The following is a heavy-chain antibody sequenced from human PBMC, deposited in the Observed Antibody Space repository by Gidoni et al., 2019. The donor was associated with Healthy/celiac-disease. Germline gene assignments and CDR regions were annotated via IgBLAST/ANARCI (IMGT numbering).Heavy chain of an antibody. J-gene: IGHJ4*02. Sequence: QVQLVESGGGVVQPGRSLGLSCAASGFTFSSYAMPWVRQAPGKGLEWVAVISYDGSNKYYADSVKGRFTISRDNSKNTLYLQMNSLRAEDTAVYYCARDSALNYYDSSGYSVWGQGTLVTVSS. CDR3: ARDSALNYYDSSGYSV. D-gene: IGHD3-22*01. V-gene: IGHV3-30-3*01. CDR1: GFTFSSYA. CDR2: ISYDGSNK.